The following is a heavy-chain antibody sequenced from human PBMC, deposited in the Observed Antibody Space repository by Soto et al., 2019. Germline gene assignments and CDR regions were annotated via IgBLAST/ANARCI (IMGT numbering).Heavy chain of an antibody. CDR3: AKDDDYICGSYSYLAFDY. V-gene: IGHV3-23*01. CDR2: ISGSGGST. D-gene: IGHD3-16*01. Sequence: GGSLRLSCAASGFTFSSYAMSWVRQAPGKGLEWVSAISGSGGSTYYADSVKGRFTISRDNSKNTLYLQMNSLRAEDKAVFYCAKDDDYICGSYSYLAFDYWGQGTLVTVSS. J-gene: IGHJ4*02. CDR1: GFTFSSYA.